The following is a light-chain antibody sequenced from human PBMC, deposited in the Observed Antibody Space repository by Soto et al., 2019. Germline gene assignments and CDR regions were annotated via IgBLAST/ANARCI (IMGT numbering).Light chain of an antibody. J-gene: IGKJ1*01. V-gene: IGKV3-20*01. Sequence: EIVLMQSPGTLSLSPGERATLSCRASQSVSSIYLAWYQQKPGQAPRLLIYGASSRATGIPDRFSGSGSGTDFTLTISRLEPEDFAVYYCQQYGSSPPVTFGQGTKVEIK. CDR1: QSVSSIY. CDR2: GAS. CDR3: QQYGSSPPVT.